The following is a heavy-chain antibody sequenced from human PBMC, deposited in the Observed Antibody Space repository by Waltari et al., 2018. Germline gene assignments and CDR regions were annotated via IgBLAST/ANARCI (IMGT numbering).Heavy chain of an antibody. V-gene: IGHV3-48*01. CDR3: AREVVAAILDAFDI. J-gene: IGHJ3*02. D-gene: IGHD2-15*01. CDR1: GFTFSSYS. Sequence: EVLLVESGGGLVQPGGSLRLSCAASGFTFSSYSMNWVRQAPGKGLEWVSYISRSSSTIYYADSVKGRFTISRDNAKNSLYLQMNSLRAEDTAVYYCAREVVAAILDAFDIWGQGTMVTVSS. CDR2: ISRSSSTI.